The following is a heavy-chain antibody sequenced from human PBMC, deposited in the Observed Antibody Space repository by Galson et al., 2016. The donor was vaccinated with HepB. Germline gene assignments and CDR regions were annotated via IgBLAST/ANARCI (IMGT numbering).Heavy chain of an antibody. CDR2: IRISVSNT. J-gene: IGHJ6*03. CDR1: GFAFSSYA. V-gene: IGHV3-23*01. D-gene: IGHD3/OR15-3a*01. Sequence: SLRLSCAASGFAFSSYAMNWVRQAPGKGLEWISAIRISVSNTHYADSVKGRFTISTDTSTNTLFLQMNSLRAEDTAVYYCARKDFHIDVWGKGTAVTVSS. CDR3: ARKDFHIDV.